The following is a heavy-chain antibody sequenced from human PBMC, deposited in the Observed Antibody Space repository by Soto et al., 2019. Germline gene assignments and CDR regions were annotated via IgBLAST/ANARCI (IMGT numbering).Heavy chain of an antibody. CDR3: ARDGGIRWYEY. CDR1: GFTFSSYA. J-gene: IGHJ4*02. V-gene: IGHV3-30-3*01. Sequence: QVQLVESGGGVVQPGRSLRLSCAASGFTFSSYAMHWVRQAPGKGLEWVAVISYDGSNKYYADSVKGRFTISRDNSKNTLYLQMNSLRAEDTAVYYCARDGGIRWYEYWGQGTLVTVSS. D-gene: IGHD2-15*01. CDR2: ISYDGSNK.